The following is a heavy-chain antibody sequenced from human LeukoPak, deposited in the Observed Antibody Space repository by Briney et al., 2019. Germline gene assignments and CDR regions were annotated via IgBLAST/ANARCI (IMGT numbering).Heavy chain of an antibody. Sequence: PGGSLRLSCAASGFSFSDYYMSWVRQAPGKGLEWVANIKQDGSEKYYVDSVKGRFTISRDNAKNSLYLQMNSLRAEDTAVYYCARVDGEYFDYWGQGTLVTVSS. CDR2: IKQDGSEK. CDR3: ARVDGEYFDY. D-gene: IGHD2/OR15-2a*01. V-gene: IGHV3-7*01. J-gene: IGHJ4*02. CDR1: GFSFSDYY.